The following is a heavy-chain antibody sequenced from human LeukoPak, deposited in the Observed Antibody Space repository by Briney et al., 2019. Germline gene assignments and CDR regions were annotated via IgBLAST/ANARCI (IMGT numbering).Heavy chain of an antibody. CDR1: GYSISSGYY. J-gene: IGHJ5*02. Sequence: PSETLSLTCAVSGYSISSGYYWGWIRQPPGKGLEWIGSIYHSGSTYYTPSLKSRVTISVDTSKNQFSLKLSSVTAADTAVYYCARPRDPGNWFDPWGQGTLVTVSS. V-gene: IGHV4-38-2*01. CDR3: ARPRDPGNWFDP. CDR2: IYHSGST.